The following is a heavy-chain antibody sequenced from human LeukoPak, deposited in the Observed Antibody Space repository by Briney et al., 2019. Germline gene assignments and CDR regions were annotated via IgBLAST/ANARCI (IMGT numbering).Heavy chain of an antibody. CDR1: GFTFSNNG. V-gene: IGHV3-23*01. D-gene: IGHD4-11*01. Sequence: GGSLRLSCVVSGFTFSNNGMSWARQAPGKGLEWVSGLSGSGSSVYYADSVRGRLTISRDNSRNTLYLQLDSLRADDTAVYFCVKGLNWFDPWGQGTLVTVSS. CDR2: LSGSGSSV. CDR3: VKGLNWFDP. J-gene: IGHJ5*02.